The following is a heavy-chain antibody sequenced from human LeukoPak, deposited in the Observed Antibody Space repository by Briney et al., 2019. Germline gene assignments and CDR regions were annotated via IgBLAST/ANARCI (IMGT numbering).Heavy chain of an antibody. V-gene: IGHV3-33*08. J-gene: IGHJ4*02. CDR2: VWSDAKNK. D-gene: IGHD1-26*01. CDR3: TRATTNYFDY. CDR1: GFTFSSYS. Sequence: PGGSLRLSCAASGFTFSSYSMNWVRQAPGKGLEWVAVVWSDAKNKYYADSVKGRFTLSRDNFKTMVYLQMSSLRAEDTAIYYCTRATTNYFDYWGQGTLVTVSS.